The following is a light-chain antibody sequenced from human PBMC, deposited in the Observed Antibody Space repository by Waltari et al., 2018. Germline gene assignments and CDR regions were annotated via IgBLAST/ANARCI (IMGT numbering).Light chain of an antibody. CDR1: ELAYTD. CDR3: QAWDSSTGTGV. CDR2: QDG. V-gene: IGLV3-1*01. J-gene: IGLJ1*01. Sequence: SNELTQPPELSLSLGQTASVSCSGHELAYTDDCWYQQKPGQSPVLVINQDGKRPSGIPDRFSGSNSANTATLTISGTQAVDEADYYCQAWDSSTGTGVFGTGTKVTVL.